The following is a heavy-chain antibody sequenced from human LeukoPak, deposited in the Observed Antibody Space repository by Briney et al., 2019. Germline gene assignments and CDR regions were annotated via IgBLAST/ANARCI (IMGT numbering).Heavy chain of an antibody. D-gene: IGHD3-10*01. V-gene: IGHV4-30-4*08. Sequence: SQTLSLTXTVSGGSISSGDYYWSWIRQPPGKGLEGIGYISYSGSTYYNPSLKSRVTISLDTSKNQFSLKLSSVTAADTAVYYCARAVDYYGSGSYYKRWFDPWGQGTLVTVSS. CDR2: ISYSGST. CDR3: ARAVDYYGSGSYYKRWFDP. J-gene: IGHJ5*02. CDR1: GGSISSGDYY.